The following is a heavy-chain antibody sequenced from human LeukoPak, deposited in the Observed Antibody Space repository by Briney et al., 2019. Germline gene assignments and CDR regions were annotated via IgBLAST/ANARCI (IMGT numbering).Heavy chain of an antibody. CDR1: GYSFPNYW. J-gene: IGHJ6*02. CDR2: IYPGDSDT. V-gene: IGHV5-51*01. Sequence: GESLKISCKGSGYSFPNYWILWVRQMPGKGLEWMGIIYPGDSDTRYNPSFEGQVTISADESINTAYLQWSSLKASDTAMYHCARRAYYYFGVDVWGRGTTVTVSS. CDR3: ARRAYYYFGVDV.